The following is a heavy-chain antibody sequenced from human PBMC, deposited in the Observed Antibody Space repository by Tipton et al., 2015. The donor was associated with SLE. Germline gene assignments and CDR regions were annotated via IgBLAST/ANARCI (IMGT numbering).Heavy chain of an antibody. J-gene: IGHJ4*02. D-gene: IGHD2-2*01. CDR1: GYTFTSYG. V-gene: IGHV1-2*02. Sequence: QSGAEVKKPGASVKVSCKASGYTFTSYGISWVRQAPGQGLEWMGWINPNSGGTNYAQKFQGRVTMTRDTSISTAYMELSRLRSDDTAVYYCARGPPGYCSSTSCYAPFDYWGQGTLVTVSS. CDR2: INPNSGGT. CDR3: ARGPPGYCSSTSCYAPFDY.